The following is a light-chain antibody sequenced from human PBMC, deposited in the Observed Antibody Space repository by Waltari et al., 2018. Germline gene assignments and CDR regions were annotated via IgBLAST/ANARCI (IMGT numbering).Light chain of an antibody. Sequence: DIQMTQSPSTLSASVGDRVTLTCRASQSISSWLAWYQQKSGKAPKLMIYKASSLESGVPSRFSGSGSGTEFTLTISSLQPDDFATYYCQQYNSYPLTFGGGTKVEIK. J-gene: IGKJ4*01. CDR1: QSISSW. CDR3: QQYNSYPLT. CDR2: KAS. V-gene: IGKV1-5*03.